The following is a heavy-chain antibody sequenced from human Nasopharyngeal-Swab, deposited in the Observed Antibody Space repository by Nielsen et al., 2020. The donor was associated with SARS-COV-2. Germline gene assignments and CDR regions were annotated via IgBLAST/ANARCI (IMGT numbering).Heavy chain of an antibody. Sequence: WVRQAPVQGLEWMGIINPGGGSARYSQNFRGRVTMTRDTSTSTVYMELSSLRSEDTAVYYCARGGDPREVVAATDCFDPWGQGTLVTVSS. D-gene: IGHD2-15*01. V-gene: IGHV1-46*01. J-gene: IGHJ5*02. CDR2: INPGGGSA. CDR3: ARGGDPREVVAATDCFDP.